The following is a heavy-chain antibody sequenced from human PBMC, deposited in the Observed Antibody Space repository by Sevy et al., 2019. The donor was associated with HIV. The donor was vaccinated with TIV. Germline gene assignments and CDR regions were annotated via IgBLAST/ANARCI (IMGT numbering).Heavy chain of an antibody. Sequence: PGGSLRLSCAASGFAFSDHYVDWVRQAPGKGLEWVGRIRNRPNRYTTEYAASVEGRFTISRADSRHSLYLQMNSLKTEDSAVYYCVRGPNCGVGGCQQISPYCLDVWGIGATVTVSS. CDR2: IRNRPNRYTT. J-gene: IGHJ6*03. CDR1: GFAFSDHY. V-gene: IGHV3-72*01. CDR3: VRGPNCGVGGCQQISPYCLDV. D-gene: IGHD2-21*01.